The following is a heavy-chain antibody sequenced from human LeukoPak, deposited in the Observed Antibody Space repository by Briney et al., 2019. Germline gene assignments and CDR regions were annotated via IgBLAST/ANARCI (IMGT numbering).Heavy chain of an antibody. CDR3: ARGPRGWSLDY. CDR1: GFTFSSYS. D-gene: IGHD6-19*01. CDR2: ISSGSSTI. J-gene: IGHJ4*02. Sequence: PGGSPRLSCAASGFTFSSYSMNWVRQAPGKGLEWLSYISSGSSTIYYADSVKGRFTISRDNAKNSLYLQMNGLRDEDTAVYYCARGPRGWSLDYWGQGTLVTVSS. V-gene: IGHV3-48*02.